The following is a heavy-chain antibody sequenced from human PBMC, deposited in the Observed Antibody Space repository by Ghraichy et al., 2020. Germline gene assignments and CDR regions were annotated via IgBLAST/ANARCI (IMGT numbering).Heavy chain of an antibody. CDR3: ARPHTAMLSHDDAIDI. D-gene: IGHD5-18*01. J-gene: IGHJ3*02. CDR1: GFTFSSYS. V-gene: IGHV3-21*01. CDR2: ISSSSSYI. Sequence: LSLTCAASGFTFSSYSMNWVRLAPGKGLEWASSISSSSSYIYYADSVKGRFTMSRDNAKNSLYLQMNSLRAEETAVYYCARPHTAMLSHDDAIDIWDQGTMVTVSS.